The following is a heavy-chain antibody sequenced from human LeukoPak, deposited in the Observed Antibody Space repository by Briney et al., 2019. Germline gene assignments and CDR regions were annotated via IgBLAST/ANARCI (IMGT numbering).Heavy chain of an antibody. Sequence: ASVKVSCKASGYTFTGYYMHWLRQAPGQGLEWMGRINPNSGGTNYAQKFQGRVTMTRDTSISTAYMELSRLRSDDTALYYCARAYSSSPKAAGYYMDVWGKGTTVTVSS. CDR1: GYTFTGYY. CDR2: INPNSGGT. V-gene: IGHV1-2*06. D-gene: IGHD6-13*01. CDR3: ARAYSSSPKAAGYYMDV. J-gene: IGHJ6*03.